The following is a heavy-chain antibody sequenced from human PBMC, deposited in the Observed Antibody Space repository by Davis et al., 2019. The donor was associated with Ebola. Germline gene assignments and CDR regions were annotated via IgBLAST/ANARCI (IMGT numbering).Heavy chain of an antibody. J-gene: IGHJ4*02. D-gene: IGHD3-10*01. CDR1: GFTFTSSA. CDR3: ARVRDYYGSGSYYNYFDY. CDR2: IVVGSGNT. V-gene: IGHV1-58*01. Sequence: SVKVSCKASGFTFTSSAVQWVRQARGQRLEWIGWIVVGSGNTNYAQKFQERVTITRDMSTSTAYMELSSLRSEDTAVYYCARVRDYYGSGSYYNYFDYWGQGTLVTVSS.